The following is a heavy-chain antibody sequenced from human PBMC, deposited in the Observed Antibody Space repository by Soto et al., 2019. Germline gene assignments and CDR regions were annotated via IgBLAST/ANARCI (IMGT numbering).Heavy chain of an antibody. CDR1: GGSFSGYY. CDR3: ALRYFDWFFYGMDV. Sequence: QVQLQQWGAGLLKPSETLSLTCAVYGGSFSGYYWSWIRQPPGKGLEWIGEINHSGSTNYNPSLKRRVTISVDTSKNQFSLKLSSVTAADTAVYYCALRYFDWFFYGMDVWGQGTTVTVSS. V-gene: IGHV4-34*01. D-gene: IGHD3-9*01. J-gene: IGHJ6*02. CDR2: INHSGST.